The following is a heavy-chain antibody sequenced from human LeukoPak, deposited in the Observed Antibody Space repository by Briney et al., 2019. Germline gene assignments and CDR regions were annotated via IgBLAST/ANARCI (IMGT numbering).Heavy chain of an antibody. D-gene: IGHD6-6*01. CDR2: IRYDGSNK. J-gene: IGHJ5*02. CDR1: GFTFSSYG. CDR3: AKDSRLAAQRDNWFDP. Sequence: PGGSLRLSCAASGFTFSSYGMHWVRQAPGKGLEWVAFIRYDGSNKYYADSVKGRFTISRDNSKNTLYLQMNSLRAEDTAVYYCAKDSRLAAQRDNWFDPWGQGTLVTVSS. V-gene: IGHV3-30*02.